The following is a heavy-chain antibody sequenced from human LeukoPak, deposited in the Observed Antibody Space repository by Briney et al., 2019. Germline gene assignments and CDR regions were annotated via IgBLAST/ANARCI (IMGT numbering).Heavy chain of an antibody. D-gene: IGHD5-12*01. J-gene: IGHJ4*01. CDR1: GFNFIDYS. Sequence: GGSLRLSCAASGFNFIDYSMNWVRQAPGKGLEWISYIGISSGNTKYADSVKGRFTISRDKARNSLYLQMNSLRVEDTAVYYCAKDHRYAFDNWGHGTLVTVSS. CDR2: IGISSGNT. CDR3: AKDHRYAFDN. V-gene: IGHV3-48*01.